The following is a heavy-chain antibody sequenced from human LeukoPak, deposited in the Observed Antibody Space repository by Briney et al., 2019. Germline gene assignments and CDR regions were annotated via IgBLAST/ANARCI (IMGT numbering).Heavy chain of an antibody. CDR2: IYYSGST. V-gene: IGHV4-31*03. CDR3: ARGERGSRSSLDHYMDV. Sequence: SETLSLTCTVSGGSISSGGYYWSWIRQHPGKGLEWIGYIYYSGSTYYNASLKSRVTISVDTSKNQFSLKLSSVTSADTAVYYCARGERGSRSSLDHYMDVWGKGTTVTVSS. D-gene: IGHD6-6*01. J-gene: IGHJ6*03. CDR1: GGSISSGGYY.